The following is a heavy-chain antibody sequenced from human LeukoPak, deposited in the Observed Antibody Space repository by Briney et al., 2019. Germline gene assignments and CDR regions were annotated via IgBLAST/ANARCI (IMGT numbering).Heavy chain of an antibody. D-gene: IGHD1-26*01. V-gene: IGHV3-48*04. CDR3: ARGIDSGAYRIFDY. J-gene: IGHJ4*02. Sequence: PGGSLRLSCAASGFTFSSYSMNWVRQAPGKGLEWVSYISSSYSTIYYADSVKGRFTISRDNAENSLYLQMNSLRAEDTAVYYCARGIDSGAYRIFDYWGQGTLVTVSS. CDR1: GFTFSSYS. CDR2: ISSSYSTI.